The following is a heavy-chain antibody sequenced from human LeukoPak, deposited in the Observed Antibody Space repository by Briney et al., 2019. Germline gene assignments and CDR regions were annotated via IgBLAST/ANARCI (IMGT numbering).Heavy chain of an antibody. CDR1: GFTFSSYA. CDR3: ARDAEQLRAQTRTFDY. V-gene: IGHV3-30-3*01. D-gene: IGHD6-6*01. Sequence: PGGSLRLSCAASGFTFSSYAMHWVRQAPGKGLEWVAVISYDGSNKYYADSVKGRFTISRDNSKNTLYLQMNSLRAEDTAVYYCARDAEQLRAQTRTFDYWGQGTLVTVSS. CDR2: ISYDGSNK. J-gene: IGHJ4*02.